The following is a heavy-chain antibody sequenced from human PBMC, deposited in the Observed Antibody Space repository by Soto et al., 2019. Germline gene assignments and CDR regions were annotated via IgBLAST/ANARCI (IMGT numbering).Heavy chain of an antibody. CDR2: FDPEDGET. CDR1: GYTLTELS. V-gene: IGHV1-24*01. J-gene: IGHJ5*02. Sequence: ASVKVSCKVSGYTLTELSMHWVRQAPGKGLEWMGGFDPEDGETIYAQKFQGRVTMTEDTSTDTAYTELSSLRSEDTAVYYCATTRCVETNNWFDPWGQGTLVTVSS. CDR3: ATTRCVETNNWFDP.